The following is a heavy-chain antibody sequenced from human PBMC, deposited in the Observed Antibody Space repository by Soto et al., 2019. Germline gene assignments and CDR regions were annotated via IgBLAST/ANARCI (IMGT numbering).Heavy chain of an antibody. D-gene: IGHD3-9*01. CDR2: INPNSGGT. CDR1: GYTFTGYY. CDR3: ARDQETYYDILTGLYGMDV. J-gene: IGHJ6*02. V-gene: IGHV1-2*02. Sequence: ASVEVSCRASGYTFTGYYMHWVRQAPGQGLEWMGWINPNSGGTNYAQKFQGRVTMTRDTSISTAYMELSRLRSDDTAVYYCARDQETYYDILTGLYGMDVWGQGTTVTVSS.